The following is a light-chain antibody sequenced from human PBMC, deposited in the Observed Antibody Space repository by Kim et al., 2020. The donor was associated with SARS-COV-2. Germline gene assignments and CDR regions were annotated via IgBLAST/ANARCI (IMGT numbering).Light chain of an antibody. J-gene: IGLJ2*01. CDR2: GKN. CDR3: NSRDSNDNVV. Sequence: VALGQTVRVTCQGDSLRSYYATWYQQKPGQAPILVIYGKNNRPSGIQDRFSGSSSGNTASLTITGTQAGDEADYYCNSRDSNDNVVFGGGTQLTVL. CDR1: SLRSYY. V-gene: IGLV3-19*01.